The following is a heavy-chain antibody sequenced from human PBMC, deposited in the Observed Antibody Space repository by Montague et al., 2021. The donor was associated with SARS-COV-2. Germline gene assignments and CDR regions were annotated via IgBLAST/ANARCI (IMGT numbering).Heavy chain of an antibody. D-gene: IGHD3-10*01. V-gene: IGHV3-30-3*01. Sequence: SLRLSCAASGITFSSYAMHWVRQAPGKGLEWVAVISYDGSNKYYADPVKGRFTICRDNSKNTLYLQMNSLRAEDTAVYYCAREGLSGSYYGFLDYWGQGTLVTVSS. CDR3: AREGLSGSYYGFLDY. CDR1: GITFSSYA. CDR2: ISYDGSNK. J-gene: IGHJ4*02.